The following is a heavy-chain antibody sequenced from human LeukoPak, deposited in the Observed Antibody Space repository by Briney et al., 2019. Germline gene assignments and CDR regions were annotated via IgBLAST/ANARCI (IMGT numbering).Heavy chain of an antibody. V-gene: IGHV1-2*06. Sequence: ASVKVSCKTSGYTFTDSYIHWVRQAPGQGLEWMGRINPNSGDPNYPQKFQGRVTMTRDTSISTAYMEMSSLTSDDTAVYYCARSARHCNNGVCFTDYYIDLRGKGTTVIVSS. CDR3: ARSARHCNNGVCFTDYYIDL. D-gene: IGHD2-8*01. J-gene: IGHJ6*03. CDR2: INPNSGDP. CDR1: GYTFTDSY.